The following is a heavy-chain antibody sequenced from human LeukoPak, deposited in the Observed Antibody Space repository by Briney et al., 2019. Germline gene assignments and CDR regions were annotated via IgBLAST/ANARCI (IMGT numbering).Heavy chain of an antibody. V-gene: IGHV3-74*01. CDR3: ARGWVPSDITMN. CDR1: GFTFSSYW. Sequence: GGSLRLSCAASGFTFSSYWMHWVRQAPGKGPVWVSRINSDGTTTEYAESVKGRFTISRDNAENTLYLEMNTLRAEDTAVYYCARGWVPSDITMNWGQGTLVTVSS. J-gene: IGHJ3*01. D-gene: IGHD3-22*01. CDR2: INSDGTTT.